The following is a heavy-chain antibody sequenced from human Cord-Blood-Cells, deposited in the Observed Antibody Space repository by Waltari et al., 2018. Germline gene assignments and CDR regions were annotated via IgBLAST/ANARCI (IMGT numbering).Heavy chain of an antibody. J-gene: IGHJ4*02. CDR1: GGSISSSNW. D-gene: IGHD2-8*02. CDR2: IYHSGST. CDR3: ASFRFDCTGGVCPSPFDY. V-gene: IGHV4-4*02. Sequence: QVQLQESGPGLVKPSGTLSLTCAVSGGSISSSNWWSWFRQPPGKGLEWIGEIYHSGSTNYNPSLKSRVTISVDKSKNQFSLKLSSVTAADTAVYYCASFRFDCTGGVCPSPFDYWGQGTLVTVSS.